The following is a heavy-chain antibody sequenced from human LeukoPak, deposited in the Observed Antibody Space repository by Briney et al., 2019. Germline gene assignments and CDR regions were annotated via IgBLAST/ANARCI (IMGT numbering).Heavy chain of an antibody. J-gene: IGHJ5*02. CDR2: IFTSGST. CDR3: ARKALPGNWFDP. Sequence: PSETLSLTCTDSGDSISTYYWSWIRQPAGKGLEWIGRIFTSGSTNYNPSLKSRVTMSLDTSKNQFSLKLSSVTAADTAVYYCARKALPGNWFDPWGQGALVTVSS. V-gene: IGHV4-4*07. CDR1: GDSISTYY.